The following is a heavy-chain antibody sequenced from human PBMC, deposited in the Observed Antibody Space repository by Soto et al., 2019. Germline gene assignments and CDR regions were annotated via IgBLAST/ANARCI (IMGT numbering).Heavy chain of an antibody. Sequence: QVQLVQSGAEVKKPGSSMKVSCKASGGTFSDFTVNWVRQAPGQGLEWMGRIIPILDIATAAQKFQGRLTITADKSTSTADMELNSLRSEDTAMYYCRMNGYPFDYWGQGTLVTVSS. CDR2: IIPILDIA. V-gene: IGHV1-69*02. CDR3: RMNGYPFDY. CDR1: GGTFSDFT. J-gene: IGHJ4*02. D-gene: IGHD5-12*01.